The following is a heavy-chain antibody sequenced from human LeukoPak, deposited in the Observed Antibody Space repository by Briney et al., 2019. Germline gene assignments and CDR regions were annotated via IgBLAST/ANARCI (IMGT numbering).Heavy chain of an antibody. CDR3: AADGTYCSSTSCYSY. CDR1: GFTFTSSA. J-gene: IGHJ4*02. V-gene: IGHV1-58*01. CDR2: IVVGSGNT. Sequence: SVKVSCKASGFTFTSSAVQWVRQARGQRLEWIGWIVVGSGNTNYAQKFQERVTITRDMSTSTAYMELSSLRSEDTAVYYCAADGTYCSSTSCYSYWGQGTLVTVSS. D-gene: IGHD2-2*02.